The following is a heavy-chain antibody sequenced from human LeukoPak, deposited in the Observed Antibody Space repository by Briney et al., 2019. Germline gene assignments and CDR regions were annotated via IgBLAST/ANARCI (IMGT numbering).Heavy chain of an antibody. J-gene: IGHJ3*02. CDR3: ARDQTDAFDI. CDR1: GYTLTELS. CDR2: FDRDDGET. Sequence: GASVKVSCKVSGYTLTELSMHWVRQAPGKGLEWMGRFDRDDGETIHAQKFQGRVTMTEDTSTDTAYLELSTLRSDDTAVYYCARDQTDAFDIWGQGTMVTVSS. V-gene: IGHV1-24*01.